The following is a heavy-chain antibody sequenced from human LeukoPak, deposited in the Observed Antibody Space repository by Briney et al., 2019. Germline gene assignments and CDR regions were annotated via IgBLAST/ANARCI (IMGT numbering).Heavy chain of an antibody. Sequence: GGSLRLSCAASEFTFCGYRRHWVRTAQGKGLVWVSRINSDGSTTNYADSVKGRFTISRDNAKNTLYLQVNSLRAEDTAVYYRARGGVYSGYDEWGQGTLVTVSS. D-gene: IGHD5-12*01. CDR2: INSDGSTT. CDR3: ARGGVYSGYDE. J-gene: IGHJ4*02. V-gene: IGHV3-74*01. CDR1: EFTFCGYR.